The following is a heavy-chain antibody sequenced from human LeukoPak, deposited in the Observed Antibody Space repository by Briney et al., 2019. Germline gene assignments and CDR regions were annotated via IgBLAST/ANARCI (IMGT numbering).Heavy chain of an antibody. J-gene: IGHJ4*02. CDR1: GYTSTNFD. CDR2: IIPIFGIA. V-gene: IGHV1-69*04. CDR3: AGGPRDSSGYEYY. Sequence: GASVKVSCKASGYTSTNFDINWVRQAPGQGLEWMGRIIPIFGIANYAQKFQGRVTITADKSTSTAYMELSSLRSEDTAVYYCAGGPRDSSGYEYYWGQGTLVTVSS. D-gene: IGHD3-22*01.